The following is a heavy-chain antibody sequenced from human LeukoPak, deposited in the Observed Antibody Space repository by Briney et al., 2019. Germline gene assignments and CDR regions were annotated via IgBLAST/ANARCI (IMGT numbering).Heavy chain of an antibody. V-gene: IGHV3-23*01. CDR2: ISGSGGST. Sequence: PGGSLRLSCAASGFTFDDYGMSWVRHAPGKGLEWVSAISGSGGSTYYADSVKGRFTISRDNSKNTLYLQMNSLRAEDTAVYYCASANDNYYYYYYMHVWGKGTTVTISS. D-gene: IGHD3-9*01. J-gene: IGHJ6*03. CDR3: ASANDNYYYYYYMHV. CDR1: GFTFDDYG.